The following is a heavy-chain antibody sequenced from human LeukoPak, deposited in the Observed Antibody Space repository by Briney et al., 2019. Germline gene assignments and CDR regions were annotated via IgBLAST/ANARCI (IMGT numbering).Heavy chain of an antibody. V-gene: IGHV4-34*12. J-gene: IGHJ3*02. CDR3: ARANYYDTSGYSRGAFDI. D-gene: IGHD3-22*01. Sequence: KASETLSLTCAVYGGSFSGYYWSWIRQPPGKGLEWIGSIFHSGSTYYNPSLKSRVTISVDTSRNQFSLKLSSVTAADTAVYYCARANYYDTSGYSRGAFDIWGQGTMVTVSS. CDR1: GGSFSGYY. CDR2: IFHSGST.